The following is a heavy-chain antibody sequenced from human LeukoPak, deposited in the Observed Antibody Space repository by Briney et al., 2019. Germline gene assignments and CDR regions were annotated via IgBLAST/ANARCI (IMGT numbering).Heavy chain of an antibody. CDR1: GFTFSSYW. CDR2: INPGGSSI. CDR3: ARSNQADDY. V-gene: IGHV3-74*01. J-gene: IGHJ4*02. Sequence: GGSLRLSCAASGFTFSSYWMHWVRQVPGKGLVWVARINPGGSSITYADSVKGRFTISRDNAKNTLYLQMDSLGAGDTGVYYCARSNQADDYWGQGTLVTVSS. D-gene: IGHD1-14*01.